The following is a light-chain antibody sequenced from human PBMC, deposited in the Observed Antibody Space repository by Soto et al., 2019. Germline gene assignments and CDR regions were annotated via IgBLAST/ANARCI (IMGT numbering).Light chain of an antibody. CDR2: DVS. CDR3: CSYAGNSLWV. Sequence: QSVLTQPRSVSGSPGQSVTISCTETSSDVGGYNYVSWYQQHPGKAPKLMIYDVSKWPSGVPDRFSGSKSGNTASLTISGLQPEDEADYYCCSYAGNSLWVFGGGTKVTVL. V-gene: IGLV2-11*01. J-gene: IGLJ3*02. CDR1: SSDVGGYNY.